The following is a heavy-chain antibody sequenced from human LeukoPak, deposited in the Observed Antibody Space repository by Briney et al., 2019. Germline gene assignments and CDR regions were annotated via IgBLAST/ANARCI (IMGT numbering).Heavy chain of an antibody. Sequence: PGGSLRLSCAASGFTFSSYWMHWVRQAPGKGLVWVSRINSDGSSTSYADSVKGRFTISRDNAKNTLYLQMNSLRAEDTAVYYCASGGVGYGDYNYYFDYWGLGTLVTVSS. CDR1: GFTFSSYW. CDR3: ASGGVGYGDYNYYFDY. J-gene: IGHJ4*02. D-gene: IGHD4-17*01. V-gene: IGHV3-74*01. CDR2: INSDGSST.